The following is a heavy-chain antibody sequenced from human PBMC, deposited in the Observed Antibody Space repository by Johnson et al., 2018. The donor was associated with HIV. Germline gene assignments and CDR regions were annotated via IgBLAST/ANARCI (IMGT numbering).Heavy chain of an antibody. Sequence: QVKLVESGGGLVKPGGSLRLSCAASGFTFSDYYMSWIRQPPGKGLDWVAVISYDGSNKYYADSVKGRFTISRDNSKNTLYLQMNSLRAEDTAVYYCARYCSGGSCYSADAFDIWGQGTMVTVSS. CDR3: ARYCSGGSCYSADAFDI. V-gene: IGHV3-30*03. CDR2: ISYDGSNK. D-gene: IGHD2-15*01. J-gene: IGHJ3*02. CDR1: GFTFSDYY.